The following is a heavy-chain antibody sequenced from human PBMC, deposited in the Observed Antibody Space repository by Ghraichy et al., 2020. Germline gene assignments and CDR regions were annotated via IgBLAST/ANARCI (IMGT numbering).Heavy chain of an antibody. Sequence: GGSLRLSCVASGFTFSSYSMNWVRQAPGKGLEWVSSISSSSYIYYADSVKGRFTISRDNAKNSLYLQMNSLRAEDTAVYYCARDVDGDYFDYWGQGTLVTVSS. CDR3: ARDVDGDYFDY. D-gene: IGHD4-17*01. CDR2: ISSSSYI. J-gene: IGHJ4*02. CDR1: GFTFSSYS. V-gene: IGHV3-21*01.